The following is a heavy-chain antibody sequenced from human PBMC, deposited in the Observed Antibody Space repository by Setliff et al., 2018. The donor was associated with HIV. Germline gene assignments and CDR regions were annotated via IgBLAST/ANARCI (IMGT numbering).Heavy chain of an antibody. CDR3: AGSRGYFVKAD. V-gene: IGHV3-7*01. J-gene: IGHJ4*02. CDR1: GFVFSTYW. D-gene: IGHD3-22*01. CDR2: INQDGREK. Sequence: GGSLRLSCAASGFVFSTYWMSWVRQAPGKGLEWVANINQDGREKYYVDSVKGRFTISRDNAKDLLYLQMNSLRGEDTAVYYCAGSRGYFVKADWGQGTLVTVSS.